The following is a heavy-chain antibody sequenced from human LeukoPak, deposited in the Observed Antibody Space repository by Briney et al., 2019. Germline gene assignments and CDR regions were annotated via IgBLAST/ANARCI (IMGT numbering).Heavy chain of an antibody. V-gene: IGHV3-23*01. D-gene: IGHD1-1*01. J-gene: IGHJ6*02. CDR3: AKDLHWYGLDV. Sequence: GGSLRLSCATSGITFRNYALSWVRQAPGRGLEWVSAISGSGSTFYADSVKGRFTISRDNSKNTLYLQMNSLRADDTAVYYCAKDLHWYGLDVWGQGTTVTVSS. CDR2: ISGSGST. CDR1: GITFRNYA.